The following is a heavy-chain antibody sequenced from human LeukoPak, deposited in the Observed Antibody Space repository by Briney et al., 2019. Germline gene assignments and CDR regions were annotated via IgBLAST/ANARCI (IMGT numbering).Heavy chain of an antibody. V-gene: IGHV4-4*07. D-gene: IGHD3-10*01. Sequence: SETLSLTCTVSGGSISSYYWSWIRQPAGKGLEWIGRIYTSGSTNYNPSLKSRVTMSVDTSKNQFSLKLSSVTAADTAVYYCARGITMVRSTQYYMDVWGKGTTVTISS. J-gene: IGHJ6*03. CDR3: ARGITMVRSTQYYMDV. CDR1: GGSISSYY. CDR2: IYTSGST.